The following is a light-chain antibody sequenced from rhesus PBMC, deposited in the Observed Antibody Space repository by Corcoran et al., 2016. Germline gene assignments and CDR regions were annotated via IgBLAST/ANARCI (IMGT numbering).Light chain of an antibody. CDR2: AAS. Sequence: DIQMTQSPSSLSASVGDRVTITCMASENVNNDSHWYQQKPGKAPKLLIYAASNLQSGVPSRFCGSGSWTDYTLPIRSLQPEDVSTYYCPQSYGTPFTFGPGNKLDIE. V-gene: IGKV1-74*01. J-gene: IGKJ3*01. CDR1: ENVNND. CDR3: PQSYGTPFT.